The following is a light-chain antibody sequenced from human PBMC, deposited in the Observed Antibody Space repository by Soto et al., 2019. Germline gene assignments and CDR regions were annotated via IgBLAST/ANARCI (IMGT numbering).Light chain of an antibody. V-gene: IGKV1-39*01. CDR1: QSVSSY. Sequence: DIQMTQSPSSLSASVGDRITITCRASQSVSSYLNWYQQRPGKAPNLLIYAASNLQSGVPSRFSGSGSGTDFTLTISSLQPEDFATYYCQQSYSTPRTVGQGTKVEIK. J-gene: IGKJ1*01. CDR3: QQSYSTPRT. CDR2: AAS.